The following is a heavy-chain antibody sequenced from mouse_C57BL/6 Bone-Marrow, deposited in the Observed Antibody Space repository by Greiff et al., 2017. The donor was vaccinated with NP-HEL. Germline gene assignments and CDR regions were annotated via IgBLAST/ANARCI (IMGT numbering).Heavy chain of an antibody. J-gene: IGHJ4*01. CDR3: AREEPGGYAMDY. Sequence: DVKLQESGPGLVKPSQSLSLTCSVTGYSITSGYYWNWIRQFPGNKLEWMGYISYDGSNNYNPSLKNRISITRDTSKNQFFLKLNSVTTEDTATYYCAREEPGGYAMDYWGQGTSVTVSS. V-gene: IGHV3-6*01. CDR2: ISYDGSN. CDR1: GYSITSGYY.